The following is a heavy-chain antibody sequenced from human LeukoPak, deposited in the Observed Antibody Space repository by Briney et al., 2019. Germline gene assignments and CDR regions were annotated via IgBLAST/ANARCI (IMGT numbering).Heavy chain of an antibody. D-gene: IGHD5-18*01. V-gene: IGHV1-8*01. CDR3: ARGVRIATARDYYYYYLDV. J-gene: IGHJ6*03. CDR2: MNPNPGNT. CDR1: GYTFASHD. Sequence: ASVKVSCKASGYTFASHDINWVRQATGHGLEWIGWMNPNPGNTVYAEGFQGRVTMTRNTSTSTAIMELSSLVSGDTAVYYCARGVRIATARDYYYYYLDVWGKGTTVTVAS.